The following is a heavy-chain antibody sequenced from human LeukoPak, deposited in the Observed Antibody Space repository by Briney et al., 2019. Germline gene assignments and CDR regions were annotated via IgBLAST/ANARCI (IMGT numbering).Heavy chain of an antibody. CDR1: GYTFTSYY. D-gene: IGHD5-12*01. V-gene: IGHV1-46*01. J-gene: IGHJ4*02. CDR2: INPSGGST. CDR3: AREGVDIVATITPDY. Sequence: ASVKVSCKASGYTFTSYYMHWVRQAPGQGLEWMGIINPSGGSTSYAQRFQGRVTMTRDTSTSTVYMELSSLRSEDTAVYYCAREGVDIVATITPDYWGQGTLVTVSS.